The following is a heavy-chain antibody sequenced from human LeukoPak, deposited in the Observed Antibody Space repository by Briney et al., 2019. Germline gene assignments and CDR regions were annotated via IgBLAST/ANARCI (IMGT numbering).Heavy chain of an antibody. Sequence: GGSLRLSCVGSGFSVSGNYMSWVRQAPGKGLEWVSFITTGGSTYYADSVKGRFTISRDNSKNTLFLQMNSLRAEDTAVYYCARGGLHSYFDSWGQGTLVTV. D-gene: IGHD5-24*01. CDR2: ITTGGST. V-gene: IGHV3-66*01. CDR1: GFSVSGNY. CDR3: ARGGLHSYFDS. J-gene: IGHJ4*02.